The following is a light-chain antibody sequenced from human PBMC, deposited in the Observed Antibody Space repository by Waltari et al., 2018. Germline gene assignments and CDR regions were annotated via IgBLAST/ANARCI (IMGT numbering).Light chain of an antibody. Sequence: QSALTQPPSVSGSPGQSVTISCTGTSSDVGNYNRVSWYQQPPGTAPKLMIYEVTNRPSGVPDRFSGYKCGHTASLTISGLQAEDEADYYCCLYTSSTTGVFGGGTKLTVL. V-gene: IGLV2-18*01. CDR3: CLYTSSTTGV. CDR2: EVT. J-gene: IGLJ2*01. CDR1: SSDVGNYNR.